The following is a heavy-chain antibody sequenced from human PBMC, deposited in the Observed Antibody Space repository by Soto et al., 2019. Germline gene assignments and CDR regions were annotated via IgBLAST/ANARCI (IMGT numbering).Heavy chain of an antibody. CDR2: IYGDDEK. Sequence: QITLKESGPTLVKPTQTLTLTCTFAGFSLTRSEVGVGWIRQPPGKALEWLALIYGDDEKLYSPSLKTRLTITRHTSEDPVVLTMTNMDPVDTATYYCAQSKRELLRAFEIWGQGTMVTVSS. D-gene: IGHD1-7*01. CDR1: GFSLTRSEVG. J-gene: IGHJ3*02. V-gene: IGHV2-5*02. CDR3: AQSKRELLRAFEI.